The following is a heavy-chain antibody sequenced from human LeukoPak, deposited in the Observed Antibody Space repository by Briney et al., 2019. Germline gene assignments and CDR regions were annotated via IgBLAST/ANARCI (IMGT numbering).Heavy chain of an antibody. CDR2: IIPILGIA. V-gene: IGHV1-69*02. CDR3: ARGRYGSGTLYYFDY. CDR1: GGTFSSYT. J-gene: IGHJ4*02. Sequence: SVKVSCKASGGTFSSYTISWVRQAPGQGLEWMGRIIPILGIANYAQKFQGRVTITADKSTSTAYMELSSLRSKDTAVYYCARGRYGSGTLYYFDYWGQGTLVTVSS. D-gene: IGHD3-10*01.